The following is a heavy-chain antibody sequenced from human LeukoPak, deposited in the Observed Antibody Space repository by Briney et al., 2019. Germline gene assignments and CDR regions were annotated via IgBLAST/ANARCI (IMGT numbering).Heavy chain of an antibody. Sequence: GGSLRLSCAASGFTFSNAYMNWVRQAPGKGLEWVSAISGSGGSTYYADSVKGRFTISRDNSKNTLYLQMNSLRAEDTAVYYCAKSLPTYNVELGPDYWGQGTLVTVSS. V-gene: IGHV3-23*01. J-gene: IGHJ4*02. D-gene: IGHD5-24*01. CDR2: ISGSGGST. CDR3: AKSLPTYNVELGPDY. CDR1: GFTFSNAY.